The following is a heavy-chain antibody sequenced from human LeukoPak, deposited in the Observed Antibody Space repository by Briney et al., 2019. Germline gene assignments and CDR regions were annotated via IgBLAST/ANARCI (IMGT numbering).Heavy chain of an antibody. CDR1: GGSISSYY. CDR3: ARGHSSGWSRFEY. Sequence: PSETLSLTCTVSGGSISSYYWSWIRQPAGKGLEWIGRIYTSGSTNYNPSLKSRVTISVDKSKNQFSLKLSSVTAAGTAVYYCARGHSSGWSRFEYWGQGTLVTVSS. V-gene: IGHV4-4*07. J-gene: IGHJ4*02. CDR2: IYTSGST. D-gene: IGHD6-19*01.